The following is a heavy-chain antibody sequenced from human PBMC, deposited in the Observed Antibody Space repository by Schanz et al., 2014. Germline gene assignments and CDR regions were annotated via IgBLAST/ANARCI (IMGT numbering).Heavy chain of an antibody. V-gene: IGHV1-69*02. CDR2: VIPILGVT. CDR3: ARGGGPEDVFDI. D-gene: IGHD2-15*01. CDR1: GGTFSRLT. J-gene: IGHJ3*02. Sequence: QVQLVQSGAEVKKPGSSVKVSCTASGGTFSRLTFSWVRQAPGQGLEWMGRVIPILGVTHYAQKFQGRVTITADKSTTTAYMELNSLNSDDTAVYYCARGGGPEDVFDIWGQGTILTVSS.